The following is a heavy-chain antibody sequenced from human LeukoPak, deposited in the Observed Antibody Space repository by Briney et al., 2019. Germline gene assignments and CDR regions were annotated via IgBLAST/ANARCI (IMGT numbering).Heavy chain of an antibody. Sequence: GRSLRLSCAASGFTFSSYAMHWVRQAPGKGLEWVAVISYDGSNKYYADSVKGRFTISRDNSKNTLYLQMNSLRAEDTAVYYCARDSSYYYDSGGHFDYWGQGTLVTVSS. D-gene: IGHD3-22*01. V-gene: IGHV3-30*01. J-gene: IGHJ4*02. CDR2: ISYDGSNK. CDR1: GFTFSSYA. CDR3: ARDSSYYYDSGGHFDY.